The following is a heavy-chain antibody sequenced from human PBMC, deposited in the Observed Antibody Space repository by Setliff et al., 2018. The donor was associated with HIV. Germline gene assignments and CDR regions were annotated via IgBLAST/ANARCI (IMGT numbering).Heavy chain of an antibody. V-gene: IGHV1-18*01. J-gene: IGHJ3*02. CDR2: ISPYNGDT. CDR1: GYGFNEYG. Sequence: ASVKVSCKASGYGFNEYGISWVRQAPGQGLEWMGWISPYNGDTRYAQKVQGRLTMTTDTSASTAYMELRSLRSDDTAVYYCARSGLYCSGGRCYSGAFDIWGQGTMVTVSS. CDR3: ARSGLYCSGGRCYSGAFDI. D-gene: IGHD2-15*01.